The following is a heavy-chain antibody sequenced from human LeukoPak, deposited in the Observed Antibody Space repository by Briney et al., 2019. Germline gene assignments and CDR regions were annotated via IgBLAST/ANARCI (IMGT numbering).Heavy chain of an antibody. Sequence: GGSLRLSCAASGFTFSTFAMIWVRQPPGKGLEWVSSIIPSGGEIHYADSVKGRFTISRDNAKNSLYLQMNSLRAEDTAVYYCASSTYYYYYYYMDVWGKGTTVTVSS. V-gene: IGHV3-21*01. J-gene: IGHJ6*03. CDR3: ASSTYYYYYYYMDV. CDR1: GFTFSTFA. D-gene: IGHD2-2*01. CDR2: IIPSGGEI.